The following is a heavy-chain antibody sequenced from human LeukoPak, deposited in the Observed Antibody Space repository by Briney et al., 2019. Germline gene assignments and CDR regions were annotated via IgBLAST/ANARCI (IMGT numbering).Heavy chain of an antibody. D-gene: IGHD4-17*01. J-gene: IGHJ4*02. CDR2: IYTSGST. V-gene: IGHV4-61*02. Sequence: SETLSLTCTVSGGSISSGSYYWSWIRQPAGKGLEWIGRIYTSGSTNYNPSLKSRVTISVDTSKNQFSLKLSSVTAADTAVYYCVTTSGPNGDYPDLFDYWGQGTLVTVSS. CDR1: GGSISSGSYY. CDR3: VTTSGPNGDYPDLFDY.